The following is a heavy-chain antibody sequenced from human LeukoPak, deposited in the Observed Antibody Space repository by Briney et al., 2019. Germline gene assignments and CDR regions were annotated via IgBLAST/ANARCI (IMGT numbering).Heavy chain of an antibody. J-gene: IGHJ5*02. Sequence: GRSLRLSCAASGFTFSTYGIHWVRQAPGKGLEWVSAISGSGGSTYYADSVKGRFTISRDNSKNTLYLQMNSLRAEDTAVYYCAKEGWKSSGRLNWFDPWGQGTLVTVSS. CDR3: AKEGWKSSGRLNWFDP. D-gene: IGHD1-1*01. CDR1: GFTFSTYG. V-gene: IGHV3-23*01. CDR2: ISGSGGST.